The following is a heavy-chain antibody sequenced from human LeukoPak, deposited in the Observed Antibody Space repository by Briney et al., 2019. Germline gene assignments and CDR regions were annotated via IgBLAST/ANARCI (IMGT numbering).Heavy chain of an antibody. Sequence: PSETLSLTCAVYGGSFSGYYWSWIRQPPGKGLEWIGETNHSGSTNYNPSLKSRVTISVDTSKNQFSLKLSSVTAADTAVYYCARRHNVGFDYWGQGTLVTVSS. CDR3: ARRHNVGFDY. CDR1: GGSFSGYY. D-gene: IGHD1-14*01. J-gene: IGHJ4*02. V-gene: IGHV4-34*01. CDR2: TNHSGST.